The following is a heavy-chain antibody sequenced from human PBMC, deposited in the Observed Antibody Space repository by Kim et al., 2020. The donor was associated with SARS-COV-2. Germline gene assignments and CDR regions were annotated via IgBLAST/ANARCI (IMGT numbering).Heavy chain of an antibody. CDR3: AKLGYRDVVVVPESQYNSYYYGLDV. J-gene: IGHJ6*02. V-gene: IGHV3-30*18. Sequence: GGSLRLSCVASGLTFNNFGMHWVRQAPGKGLEWVAVISYDGSHKYYADSVKGRFTISRDNSKNTLSLQMESLRAGDTAVYYCAKLGYRDVVVVPESQYNSYYYGLDVWGQGTTVTVSS. CDR2: ISYDGSHK. D-gene: IGHD2-2*01. CDR1: GLTFNNFG.